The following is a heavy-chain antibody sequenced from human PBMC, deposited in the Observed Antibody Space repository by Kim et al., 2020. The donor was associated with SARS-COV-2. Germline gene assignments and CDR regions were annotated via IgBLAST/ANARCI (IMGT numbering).Heavy chain of an antibody. D-gene: IGHD2-2*01. CDR2: INHSGST. CDR3: ARASYCSCTSCDV. V-gene: IGHV4-34*01. Sequence: SETLSLTCAVYGGSFSGYSWSWIRQPPGKGLEWIGEINHSGSTNYNPSLKSRVTISVDTSKNQFSLKLSSVTAADTAVYYCARASYCSCTSCDVWGKGAT. J-gene: IGHJ6*03. CDR1: GGSFSGYS.